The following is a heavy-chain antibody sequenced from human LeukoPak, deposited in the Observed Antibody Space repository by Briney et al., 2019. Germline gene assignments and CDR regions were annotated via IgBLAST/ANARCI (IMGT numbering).Heavy chain of an antibody. CDR1: AFTFSTYS. CDR3: AKDSLGVGIPTVIGIFDY. D-gene: IGHD2-2*02. Sequence: GGSLRLSCAASAFTFSTYSMHWVRQAPGKGLEWVAAISYDGPNKNYADSVKGRFTISRDNSKNTLYLQMYSLRAEDTAVYYCAKDSLGVGIPTVIGIFDYWGQGTLVTVSS. CDR2: ISYDGPNK. V-gene: IGHV3-30*04. J-gene: IGHJ4*02.